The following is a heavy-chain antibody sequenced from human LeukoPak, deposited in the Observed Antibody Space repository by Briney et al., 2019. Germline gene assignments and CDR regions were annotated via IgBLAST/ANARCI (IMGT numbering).Heavy chain of an antibody. D-gene: IGHD5-12*01. CDR1: GFTFSSNA. V-gene: IGHV3-23*01. Sequence: GGSLRLSCAASGFTFSSNAMSWVRQAPGKGLEWVSYISGSGGSTYYADSVKGRFTISRDNSKNTLYLQMNSLRAEDTAVYYCARDPQWLRPYYFDYWGQGTLVTVSS. J-gene: IGHJ4*02. CDR2: ISGSGGST. CDR3: ARDPQWLRPYYFDY.